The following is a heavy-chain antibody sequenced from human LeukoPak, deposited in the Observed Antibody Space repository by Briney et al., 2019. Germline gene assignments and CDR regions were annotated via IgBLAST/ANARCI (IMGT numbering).Heavy chain of an antibody. CDR2: IYSGGST. D-gene: IGHD3-16*01. CDR1: GFTVSSNY. Sequence: GGSLRLSCAASGFTVSSNYMSWVRQAPGKGLEWVSIIYSGGSTNYADSVKGRFTISRHNSKNTLYLQMNSLRAEDTAVYYCAREVGGSAFDIWGQGTMVTVSS. J-gene: IGHJ3*02. CDR3: AREVGGSAFDI. V-gene: IGHV3-53*04.